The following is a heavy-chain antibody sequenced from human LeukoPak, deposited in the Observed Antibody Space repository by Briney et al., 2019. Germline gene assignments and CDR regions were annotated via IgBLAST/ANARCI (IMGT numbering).Heavy chain of an antibody. V-gene: IGHV3-48*03. CDR1: GFTFSSYE. CDR3: ARAVTATVTTDPYDY. D-gene: IGHD4-17*01. Sequence: GGSLRLSCAASGFTFSSYEMNWVRQAPGKGLEWVSYISSSGSTIYYADSVKGRFTISRDNAKNSLYLQMNSLRAEDTAVYYCARAVTATVTTDPYDYWGQGTLVTVSS. J-gene: IGHJ4*02. CDR2: ISSSGSTI.